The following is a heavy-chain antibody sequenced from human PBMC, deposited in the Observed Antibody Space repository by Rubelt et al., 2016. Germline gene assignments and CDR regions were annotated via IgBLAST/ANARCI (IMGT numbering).Heavy chain of an antibody. CDR2: INHSGST. J-gene: IGHJ4*02. CDR3: ARDRHSYGF. D-gene: IGHD5-18*01. CDR1: GGSFSGYY. Sequence: QVQLQQWGAGLLKPSETLSLTCAVSGGSFSGYYWSWIRQPPGKGLEWIGEINHSGSTNYNPSLKSRVTISVDTSKNQFSLKLSSVTAADTAMYYCARDRHSYGFWGQGTLVTVSS. V-gene: IGHV4-34*01.